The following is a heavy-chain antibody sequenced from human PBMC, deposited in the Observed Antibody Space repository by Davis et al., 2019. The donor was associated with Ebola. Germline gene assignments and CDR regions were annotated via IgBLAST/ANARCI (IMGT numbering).Heavy chain of an antibody. CDR1: GFTFDDYA. CDR2: ISWNSGSI. CDR3: ASLMIPRLFDY. D-gene: IGHD3-22*01. J-gene: IGHJ4*02. Sequence: PGGSLRLSCAASGFTFDDYAMHWVRQAPGKGLEWVSGISWNSGSIGYADSVKGRFTISRDNAKNSLYLQMNSLRDEDTAVYYCASLMIPRLFDYWGQGTLVTVSS. V-gene: IGHV3-9*01.